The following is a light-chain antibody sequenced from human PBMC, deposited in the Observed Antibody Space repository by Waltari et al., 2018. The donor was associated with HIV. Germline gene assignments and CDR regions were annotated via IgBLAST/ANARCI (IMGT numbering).Light chain of an antibody. J-gene: IGLJ2*01. CDR2: EVT. CDR1: NSDIGTYDF. V-gene: IGLV2-8*01. Sequence: QSALPQPPSASGSPGQSVTLSCPGTNSDIGTYDFASWYQQHPGKAPKLVISEVTKRPSGVSDRFSGSKSGNTAFLTVSGLQAEDEADYYCSSFANRDGFYVLFGGGTRLTVL. CDR3: SSFANRDGFYVL.